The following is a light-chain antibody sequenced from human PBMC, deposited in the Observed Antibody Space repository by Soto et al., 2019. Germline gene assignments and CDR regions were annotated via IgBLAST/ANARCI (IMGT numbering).Light chain of an antibody. Sequence: EIVLTQSPGTLSSSPGERATLSCRASQSVSSIYLAWYQQKPGQAPRLLIYGASSRDTGLPDRFSGSGSGTDFTLTISRLEPEDFAVYYCQQYDSSRWTFGQGTKVEI. CDR3: QQYDSSRWT. J-gene: IGKJ1*01. CDR1: QSVSSIY. CDR2: GAS. V-gene: IGKV3-20*01.